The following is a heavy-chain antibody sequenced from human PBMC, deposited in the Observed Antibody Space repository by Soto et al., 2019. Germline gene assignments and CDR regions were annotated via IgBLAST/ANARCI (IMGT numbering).Heavy chain of an antibody. CDR3: ARGDIVSSTSYYYGMDV. V-gene: IGHV1-18*01. CDR2: ISAYNGNT. D-gene: IGHD2-2*01. J-gene: IGHJ6*02. CDR1: GYTFTSYG. Sequence: ASVKVSCKASGYTFTSYGISWVRQAPGQGLEWMGWISAYNGNTNYAQKLQGRVTMTTDTSTSTAYMELRSLRSDDTAVYCCARGDIVSSTSYYYGMDVWGQGTTVTVSS.